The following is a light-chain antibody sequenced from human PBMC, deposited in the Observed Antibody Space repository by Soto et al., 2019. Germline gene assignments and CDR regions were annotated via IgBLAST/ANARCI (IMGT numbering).Light chain of an antibody. CDR1: KLGDKY. Sequence: SYELTQPPSVSVSPGQTASITCSGDKLGDKYACWYQQKPGQSPVLVIYQDSKRPSGIPERFSGSNSGNTATLTISGTQATDEADYYCQAWDSSTVVFGGGTKLTV. V-gene: IGLV3-1*01. CDR3: QAWDSSTVV. CDR2: QDS. J-gene: IGLJ2*01.